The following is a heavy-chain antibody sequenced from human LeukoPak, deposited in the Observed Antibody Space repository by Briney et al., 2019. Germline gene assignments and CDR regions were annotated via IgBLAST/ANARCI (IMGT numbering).Heavy chain of an antibody. J-gene: IGHJ4*02. V-gene: IGHV1-18*01. D-gene: IGHD1-26*01. CDR2: ISGYNGDT. CDR3: ARGTWETAARPYSFDT. CDR1: GFSFISFG. Sequence: ASVKVSCKAFGFSFISFGFNWVRQAPGQGLEWMGWISGYNGDTKYAQKFQGRVTMTTDKSTSTANMELRSLRSDDTAVYYCARGTWETAARPYSFDTWGQGTLVTVTS.